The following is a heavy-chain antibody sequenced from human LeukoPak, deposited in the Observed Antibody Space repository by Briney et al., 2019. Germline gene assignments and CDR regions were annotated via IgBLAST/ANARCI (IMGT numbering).Heavy chain of an antibody. CDR2: INHSGST. V-gene: IGHV4-34*01. CDR3: ARGLPNSSSWPFEYNWFDP. D-gene: IGHD6-13*01. Sequence: PSETLSLTCAVYGGSFSGYYWSWIRQPPGKGLEWIGEINHSGSTNYNPSLKSRVTISVDTSKNQFSLKLSSVTAADTAVYYCARGLPNSSSWPFEYNWFDPWGQGTLVTVSS. J-gene: IGHJ5*02. CDR1: GGSFSGYY.